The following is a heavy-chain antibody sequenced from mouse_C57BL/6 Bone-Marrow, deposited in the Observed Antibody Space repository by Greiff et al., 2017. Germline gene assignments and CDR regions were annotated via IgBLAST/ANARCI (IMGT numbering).Heavy chain of an antibody. Sequence: QVQLQQSGPGLVQPSQSLSITCTVSGFSLTSYGVHWVRQSPGKGLEWLGVIWSGGSTDYNAAFISRLSISKDNSKSQVFFKMNRLQADDTAIYYCSRNYYGSHYYAMDYWGQGTSVTVSS. D-gene: IGHD1-1*01. CDR2: IWSGGST. J-gene: IGHJ4*01. V-gene: IGHV2-2*01. CDR3: SRNYYGSHYYAMDY. CDR1: GFSLTSYG.